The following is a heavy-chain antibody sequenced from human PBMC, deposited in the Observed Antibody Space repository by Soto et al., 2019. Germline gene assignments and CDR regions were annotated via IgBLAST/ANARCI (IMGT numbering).Heavy chain of an antibody. CDR1: GGSIRSSSYY. V-gene: IGHV4-39*01. Sequence: ASDTLSLTCTFPGGSIRSSSYYWGWIRQPPGKGLEWIGSIYYSGSTYYNPSLKSRVTISVDTSKNQFSLKLSSVTAADTAVYYCAQIAVAHRGGYYYYGMDVWGQGTTVT. CDR2: IYYSGST. J-gene: IGHJ6*02. D-gene: IGHD6-19*01. CDR3: AQIAVAHRGGYYYYGMDV.